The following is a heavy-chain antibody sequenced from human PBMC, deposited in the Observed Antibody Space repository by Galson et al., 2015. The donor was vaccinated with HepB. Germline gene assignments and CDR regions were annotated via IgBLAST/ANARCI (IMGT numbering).Heavy chain of an antibody. CDR3: ARTRGTGTTFSVGGYYYGMDV. CDR2: IYYSGST. CDR1: GGSISSYY. Sequence: SETLSLTCTVSGGSISSYYWSWIRQPPGKGLEWIGYIYYSGSTNYNPSLESRVTISVDTSKNQFSLKLSSVTAADTAVYYCARTRGTGTTFSVGGYYYGMDVWGQGTTVTVSS. V-gene: IGHV4-59*01. J-gene: IGHJ6*02. D-gene: IGHD1-7*01.